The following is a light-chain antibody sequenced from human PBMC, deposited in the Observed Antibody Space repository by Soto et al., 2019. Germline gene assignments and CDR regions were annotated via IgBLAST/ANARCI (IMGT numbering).Light chain of an antibody. Sequence: DIQMTQSPSSLSASVGDRATITCRASQGISSYLAWYQQKPGKVPKLLIYAASTLQSGVPSRFSGSGSGTEFTLTISSLQPEDVATYYCQKYNRSPLTFGGGTKVEIK. V-gene: IGKV1-27*01. J-gene: IGKJ4*01. CDR2: AAS. CDR1: QGISSY. CDR3: QKYNRSPLT.